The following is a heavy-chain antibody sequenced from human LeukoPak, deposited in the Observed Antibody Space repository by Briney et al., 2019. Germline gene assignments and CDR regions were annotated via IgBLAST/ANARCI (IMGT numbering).Heavy chain of an antibody. CDR1: GFTFSSYA. Sequence: GGSLRLSCADSGFTFSSYAMHWVRQAPGKGLEWVAVISYDGSNKYYADSVKGRFTISRDNSKNTLYLQMNSLRAEDTAVYYCARGPGDRGLDYWGQGTLVTVSS. D-gene: IGHD3-10*01. V-gene: IGHV3-30*04. CDR3: ARGPGDRGLDY. CDR2: ISYDGSNK. J-gene: IGHJ4*02.